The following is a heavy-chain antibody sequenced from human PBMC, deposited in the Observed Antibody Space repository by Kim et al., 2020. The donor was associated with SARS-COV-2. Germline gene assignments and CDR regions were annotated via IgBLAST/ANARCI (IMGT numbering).Heavy chain of an antibody. CDR1: GYTFTSYG. V-gene: IGHV1-18*01. J-gene: IGHJ4*02. D-gene: IGHD3-22*01. Sequence: ASVKVSCKASGYTFTSYGISWVRQAPGQGLEWMGWISAYNGNTNYAQKFQGRVTITTDTSTSTAYMELRSLRSDDTAVYYCARVGAYYYDSSGYHFAYWGQGTLVTVSS. CDR2: ISAYNGNT. CDR3: ARVGAYYYDSSGYHFAY.